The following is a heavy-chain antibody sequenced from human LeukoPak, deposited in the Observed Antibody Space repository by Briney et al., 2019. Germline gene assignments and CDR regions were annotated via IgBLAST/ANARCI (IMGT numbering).Heavy chain of an antibody. CDR2: TYYRSKWYN. V-gene: IGHV6-1*01. J-gene: IGHJ4*02. CDR1: GDSVSNISAA. D-gene: IGHD6-19*01. CDR3: AREFKDSGGWSTTLDY. Sequence: SQTLSLTCAISGDSVSNISAAWTWIRQSPSRGLEWLGRTYYRSKWYNDYADSVKSRITISPDTSKNQFSLQLNSVTPEDTAIYYCAREFKDSGGWSTTLDYWGQGTLVTVSS.